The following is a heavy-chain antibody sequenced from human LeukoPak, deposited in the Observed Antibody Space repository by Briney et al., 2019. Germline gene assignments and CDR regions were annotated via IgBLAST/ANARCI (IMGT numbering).Heavy chain of an antibody. CDR3: ARTEYCSPTSCKYASF. J-gene: IGHJ3*01. CDR1: GFTFSTNW. V-gene: IGHV3-74*01. D-gene: IGHD2-2*01. Sequence: GGSLRLSCAASGFTFSTNWMHWVRQAPGKGLVWVSQINSDGSSTNYADSVKGRFTISRDNAKNTLYLQMKSLRAEDTAVYYCARTEYCSPTSCKYASFWGQGTMVTVSS. CDR2: INSDGSST.